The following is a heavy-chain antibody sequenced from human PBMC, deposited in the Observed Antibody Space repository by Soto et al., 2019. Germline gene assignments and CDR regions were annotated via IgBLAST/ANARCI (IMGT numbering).Heavy chain of an antibody. J-gene: IGHJ6*02. CDR3: ARQDYYDSSGYYSDYYYYGMDV. Sequence: QVQLVQSGAEVKKPGSSVKASCKASGGTFSSYTISWVRQAPGQGLEWMGRIIPILGIANYAQKFQGRVTITADKSTSTAYMELSSLRSEDTAVYYCARQDYYDSSGYYSDYYYYGMDVWGQGTTVTVSS. V-gene: IGHV1-69*02. CDR2: IIPILGIA. CDR1: GGTFSSYT. D-gene: IGHD3-22*01.